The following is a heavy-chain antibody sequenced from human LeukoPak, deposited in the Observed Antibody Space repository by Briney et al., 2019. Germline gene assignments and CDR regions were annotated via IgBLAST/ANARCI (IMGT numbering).Heavy chain of an antibody. D-gene: IGHD1-1*01. CDR3: TRVTSWRTGFDY. CDR1: GLSVSSKY. V-gene: IGHV3-9*01. CDR2: ITWNSDDM. Sequence: GGSLRLSCAASGLSVSSKYMSWVRQAPGKGLEWVSGITWNSDDMAYADSVKGRFTISRDNAKNCLYLQMNSLTVEDTALYYCTRVTSWRTGFDYWGQGTLVTVSS. J-gene: IGHJ4*02.